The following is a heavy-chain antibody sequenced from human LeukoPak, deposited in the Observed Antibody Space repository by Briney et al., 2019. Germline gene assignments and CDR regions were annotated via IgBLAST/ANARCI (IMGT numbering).Heavy chain of an antibody. V-gene: IGHV5-51*01. D-gene: IGHD6-19*01. Sequence: GESLKISCKGSGYSFINYWIGWVRQMPGKGLEWMAIIHPSDSDTRYSPSFLAQVTISADKSSSTAYLEWSSLKASNTAIYYCARPARTKTGSGWASTFDYWGQGTLVTVSS. J-gene: IGHJ4*02. CDR1: GYSFINYW. CDR3: ARPARTKTGSGWASTFDY. CDR2: IHPSDSDT.